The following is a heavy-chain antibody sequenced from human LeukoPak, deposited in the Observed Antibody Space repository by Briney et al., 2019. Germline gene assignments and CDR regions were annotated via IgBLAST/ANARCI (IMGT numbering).Heavy chain of an antibody. CDR3: ATSYGSGSYYGGTFDY. J-gene: IGHJ4*02. CDR2: IYYSGST. CDR1: GGSISSYY. Sequence: SETLSLTCTVSGGSISSYYWSWIRQPPGKGLEWIGYIYYSGSTNYNPSLKSRVTISVDTSKNQFSLKLSSVSAADTAVYYCATSYGSGSYYGGTFDYWGQGTLVTVSS. V-gene: IGHV4-59*08. D-gene: IGHD3-10*01.